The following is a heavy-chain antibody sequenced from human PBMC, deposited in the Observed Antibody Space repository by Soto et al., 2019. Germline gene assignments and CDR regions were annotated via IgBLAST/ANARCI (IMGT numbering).Heavy chain of an antibody. D-gene: IGHD3-10*01. Sequence: EVQLLESGGGLVQPGGSLRLSCAASGFTFSRFAMTWVRQGPAKGPEWVSSINIDGSTYYAESVKGRFTISRDDSKNTLFLQMNCLRSEDMAIYYCAKNYCLDNW. CDR1: GFTFSRFA. CDR3: AKNYCLDNW. CDR2: INIDGST. V-gene: IGHV3-23*01. J-gene: IGHJ5*01.